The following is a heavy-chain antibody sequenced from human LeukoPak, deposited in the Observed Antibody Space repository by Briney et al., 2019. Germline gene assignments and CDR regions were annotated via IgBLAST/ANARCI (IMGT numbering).Heavy chain of an antibody. J-gene: IGHJ4*02. D-gene: IGHD6-19*01. V-gene: IGHV3-11*04. CDR1: GGSFSGYY. CDR2: ISSSGSTI. CDR3: ARDVSIAVAGLDY. Sequence: PSETLSLTCAVYGGSFSGYYWSWIRQAPGKGLEWVSYISSSGSTIYYADSVKGRFTISRDNAKNSLYLQMNSLRAEDTAVYYCARDVSIAVAGLDYWGQGTLVTVSS.